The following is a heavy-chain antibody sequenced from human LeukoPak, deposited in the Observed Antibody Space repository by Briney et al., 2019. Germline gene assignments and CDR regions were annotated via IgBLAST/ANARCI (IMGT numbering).Heavy chain of an antibody. CDR2: FSGGDGSP. CDR3: AKVYRDNGDYFAFNV. J-gene: IGHJ3*01. D-gene: IGHD4-17*01. V-gene: IGHV3-23*01. Sequence: GGSLRLSCVASGFTFSSYAMTWFRQAPGKGLEWVSSFSGGDGSPYHADSVKGRFTISRDNSKSTLYLQMNSLRAEDTAIYYCAKVYRDNGDYFAFNVWGQGSMVTVSS. CDR1: GFTFSSYA.